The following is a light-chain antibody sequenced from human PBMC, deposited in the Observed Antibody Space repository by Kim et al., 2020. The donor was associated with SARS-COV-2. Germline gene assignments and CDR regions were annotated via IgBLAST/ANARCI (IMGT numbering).Light chain of an antibody. CDR2: AAS. J-gene: IGKJ1*01. Sequence: AAVGDSVSITCRASEGIIGYLNWYQQKPGKAPKLLIYAASNLYSGVPSRFRGSGSGTDFTLTINNLQPEDFATYFCQHSYNSPRTFGQGTKVDIK. CDR1: EGIIGY. CDR3: QHSYNSPRT. V-gene: IGKV1-39*01.